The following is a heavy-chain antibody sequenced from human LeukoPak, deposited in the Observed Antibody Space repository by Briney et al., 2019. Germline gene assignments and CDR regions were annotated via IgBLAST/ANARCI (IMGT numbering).Heavy chain of an antibody. CDR2: INKDGSGK. J-gene: IGHJ4*02. D-gene: IGHD3-3*01. CDR3: ARDPEWGAIDC. Sequence: PGGSLRLSCAVSGFTFRDSWMSWVRQAPGKGLEWVANINKDGSGKYYVESVMGRFTVSRDNAKNSLYLQMNSLRADDTAVYYCARDPEWGAIDCWGQGTLVTVSS. V-gene: IGHV3-7*01. CDR1: GFTFRDSW.